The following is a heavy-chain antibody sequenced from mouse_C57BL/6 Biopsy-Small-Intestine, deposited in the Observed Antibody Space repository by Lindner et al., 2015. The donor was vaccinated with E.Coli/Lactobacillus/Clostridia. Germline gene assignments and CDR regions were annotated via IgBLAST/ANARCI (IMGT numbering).Heavy chain of an antibody. J-gene: IGHJ3*01. CDR2: IDPEDGET. CDR1: DFNIKDYY. CDR3: APLFAY. Sequence: VQLQESGAEVVKPGASVKLSCTASDFNIKDYYIHWVKQRTEQGLEWIGRIDPEDGETEYAPKFQAKATITADSSSNTAYLQLGSLTSEDTAVYFCAPLFAYWGQGTLVTVST. V-gene: IGHV14-2*01. D-gene: IGHD6-1*01.